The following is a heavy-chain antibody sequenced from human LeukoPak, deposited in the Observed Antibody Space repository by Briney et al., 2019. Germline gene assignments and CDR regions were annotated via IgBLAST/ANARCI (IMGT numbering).Heavy chain of an antibody. V-gene: IGHV3-30*18. D-gene: IGHD2-15*01. CDR1: GFTFSSYC. Sequence: GGSLSLSCAPSGFTFSSYCMHWVRQPPGKGREGVAFISYDGSNKYYADSVKGRFTISRDNSKNTLYLRMNSLRAEDTAVYYCAKGVHGDIYDAFDIWGQGTMVTVSS. CDR3: AKGVHGDIYDAFDI. J-gene: IGHJ3*02. CDR2: ISYDGSNK.